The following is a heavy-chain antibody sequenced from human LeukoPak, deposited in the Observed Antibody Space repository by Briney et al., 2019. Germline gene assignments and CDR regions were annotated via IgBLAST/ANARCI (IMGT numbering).Heavy chain of an antibody. Sequence: GESLKISCKGSGYSFTSYWIGWVRQMPGKGLEWMGIIYPGDSNTRYSPSFQGQVTISADKSISTAYLQCSSLKASDTAMYYCARAVKGSGYDPYYYYMDVWGKGTTVTVSS. CDR1: GYSFTSYW. J-gene: IGHJ6*03. CDR3: ARAVKGSGYDPYYYYMDV. V-gene: IGHV5-51*01. CDR2: IYPGDSNT. D-gene: IGHD5-12*01.